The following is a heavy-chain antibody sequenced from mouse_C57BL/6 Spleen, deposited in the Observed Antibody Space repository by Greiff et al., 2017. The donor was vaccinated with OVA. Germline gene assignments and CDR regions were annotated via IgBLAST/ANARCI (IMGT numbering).Heavy chain of an antibody. CDR1: GFSLTSYG. CDR3: ARNPGGLPSMDY. CDR2: IWSGGST. Sequence: VQVVESGPGLVQPSQSLSITCTVSGFSLTSYGVHWVRQSPGKGLEWLGVIWSGGSTDYNAAFISRLSISKDNSKSQVFFKMNSLQADDTAIYYCARNPGGLPSMDYWGQGTSVTVSS. J-gene: IGHJ4*01. V-gene: IGHV2-2*01. D-gene: IGHD2-2*01.